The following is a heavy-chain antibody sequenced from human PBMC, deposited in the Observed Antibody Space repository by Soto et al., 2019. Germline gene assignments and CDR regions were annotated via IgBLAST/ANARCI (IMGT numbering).Heavy chain of an antibody. V-gene: IGHV1-69*12. CDR1: GGTFSSYA. D-gene: IGHD2-2*01. J-gene: IGHJ6*02. CDR2: IIPIVGTA. CDR3: AGDEVCISTSCDLVYYYYGMDV. Sequence: QVQLVQSGAEVKKPGSSVKVSCKASGGTFSSYAISWVRQAPGQGLEWMGGIIPIVGTANYAQKFQGRVTITEDESTGTAYMERGSVRSEDAAGYYCAGDEVCISTSCDLVYYYYGMDVWGQGTTVTVSS.